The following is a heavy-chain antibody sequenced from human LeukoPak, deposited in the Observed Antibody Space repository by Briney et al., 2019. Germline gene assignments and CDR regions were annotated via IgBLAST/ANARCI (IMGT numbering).Heavy chain of an antibody. V-gene: IGHV4-59*01. Sequence: PSETLSLTCTVFGGSISSYYWSWIRQPPGKGLEWIGYIYYSGSTNYNPSLKSRVTISVDTSKNQFSLKLSSVTAADTAVYYCARQGTAWSGPDYWGQGTLVTVSS. J-gene: IGHJ4*02. D-gene: IGHD3-3*01. CDR3: ARQGTAWSGPDY. CDR1: GGSISSYY. CDR2: IYYSGST.